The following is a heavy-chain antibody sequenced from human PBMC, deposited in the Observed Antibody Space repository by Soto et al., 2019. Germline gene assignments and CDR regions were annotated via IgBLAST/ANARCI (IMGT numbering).Heavy chain of an antibody. Sequence: QVQLVQSGAEVKKPGSSVNVSCKASGGTFSSYAISWVRQAPGQGLEWMGGFIPMFNRPHSARKFQVRVTLTADESTGTAYMDLSTLRSEDTPVYYSARGQFLHVSNFYSALDVWCQGTTVTVSS. V-gene: IGHV1-69*01. J-gene: IGHJ6*02. CDR2: FIPMFNRP. CDR1: GGTFSSYA. CDR3: ARGQFLHVSNFYSALDV.